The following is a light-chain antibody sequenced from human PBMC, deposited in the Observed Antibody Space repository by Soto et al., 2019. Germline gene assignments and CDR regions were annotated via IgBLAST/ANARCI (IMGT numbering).Light chain of an antibody. CDR1: QSVTSY. V-gene: IGKV3-20*01. J-gene: IGKJ1*01. CDR3: QQYCSSLWT. CDR2: GAS. Sequence: EIVMTQSPATLSLSPGERATLSCRASQSVTSYLAWYQQKPGQAPRLLIYGASSRATGIPDRFSGSGSGTDFTLTISRLEPEDFAVYYCQQYCSSLWTFGQGTKVDNK.